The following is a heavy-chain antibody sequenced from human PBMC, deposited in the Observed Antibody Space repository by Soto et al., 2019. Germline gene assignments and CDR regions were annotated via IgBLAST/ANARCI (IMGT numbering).Heavy chain of an antibody. D-gene: IGHD2-2*01. CDR2: IWYDGSNK. Sequence: QVQLVESGGGVVQPGRSLRLSCAASGFTFSSYGMHWVRQAPGKGLEWVAVIWYDGSNKYYADSVKGRFTISRDNSKNTLYLQMNSLRAEDTAVYYCARGGDIVVVPAVYWYFDLWGRGTLVTVSS. V-gene: IGHV3-33*01. CDR1: GFTFSSYG. CDR3: ARGGDIVVVPAVYWYFDL. J-gene: IGHJ2*01.